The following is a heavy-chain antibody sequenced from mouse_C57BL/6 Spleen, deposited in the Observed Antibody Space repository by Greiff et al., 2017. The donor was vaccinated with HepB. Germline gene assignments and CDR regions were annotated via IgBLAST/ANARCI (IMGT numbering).Heavy chain of an antibody. D-gene: IGHD1-1*01. CDR1: GYTFTSYW. J-gene: IGHJ4*01. Sequence: QVQLQQPGAELVKPGASVKLSCKASGYTFTSYWMHWVKQRPGQGLEWIGMIHPNSGSTNYNEKFKSKATLTVDKSSSTAYMQLSSLTSEDSAVYYCARCTTVVAHYAMDYWGQGTSVTVSS. V-gene: IGHV1-64*01. CDR3: ARCTTVVAHYAMDY. CDR2: IHPNSGST.